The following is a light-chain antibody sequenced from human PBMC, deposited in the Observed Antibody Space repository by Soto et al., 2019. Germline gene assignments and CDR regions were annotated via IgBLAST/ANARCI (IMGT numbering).Light chain of an antibody. J-gene: IGKJ2*01. Sequence: DVVMTQSPLSLPVTLGQPASISCRSSQSLVYKDGNTYLNWFQQRPGQSPRRLIYKVSNRDSGVPDRFSGGGSGTDFTLKISRVEAEDVGVYYCMQDTQWPYTFGQGTTLEIK. V-gene: IGKV2-30*01. CDR3: MQDTQWPYT. CDR2: KVS. CDR1: QSLVYKDGNTY.